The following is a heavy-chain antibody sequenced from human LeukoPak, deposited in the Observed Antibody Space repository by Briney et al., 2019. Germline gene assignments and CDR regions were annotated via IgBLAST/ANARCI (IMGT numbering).Heavy chain of an antibody. CDR2: INHSGST. V-gene: IGHV4-38-2*02. D-gene: IGHD6-6*01. CDR1: GYSISSGYY. Sequence: SETLSLTCTVSGYSISSGYYWSWIRQPPGKGLEWIGEINHSGSTNYNPSLKSRVTISVDTSKNQFSLKLSSVTAADTAVYYCARIRSSGIAARRGPFDYWGQGTLVTVSS. CDR3: ARIRSSGIAARRGPFDY. J-gene: IGHJ4*02.